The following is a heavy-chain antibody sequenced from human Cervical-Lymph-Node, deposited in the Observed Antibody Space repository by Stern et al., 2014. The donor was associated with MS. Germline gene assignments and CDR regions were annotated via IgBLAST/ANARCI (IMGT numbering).Heavy chain of an antibody. D-gene: IGHD2-8*01. Sequence: VQLVESGAEVKKPGSSVKVSCKASGVTFSSYAISWARHAPGQGLEWVGGIIDTLELANHANQFHGRITITADKSTNTGYMELSSLRSEDTALYYCARDGGGVDIWGQGTMVSVSS. CDR2: IIDTLELA. CDR3: ARDGGGVDI. CDR1: GVTFSSYA. J-gene: IGHJ3*02. V-gene: IGHV1-69*09.